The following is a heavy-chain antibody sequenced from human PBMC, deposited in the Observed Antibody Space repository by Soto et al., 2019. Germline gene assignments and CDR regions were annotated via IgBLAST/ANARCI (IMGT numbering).Heavy chain of an antibody. CDR3: ATDYEADIVVVPALAVDY. D-gene: IGHD2-2*01. V-gene: IGHV3-21*01. CDR1: GFTFSSYS. Sequence: NPGGSLRLSCAASGFTFSSYSMNWVRRAPGKGLEWVSSISSSSSYIYYADSVKGRFTISRDNAKNSLYLQMNSLRAEDTAVYYCATDYEADIVVVPALAVDYWGQGTLVTVSS. J-gene: IGHJ4*02. CDR2: ISSSSSYI.